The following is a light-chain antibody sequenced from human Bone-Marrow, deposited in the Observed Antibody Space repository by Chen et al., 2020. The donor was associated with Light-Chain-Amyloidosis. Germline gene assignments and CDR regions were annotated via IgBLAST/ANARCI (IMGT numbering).Light chain of an antibody. CDR2: DVN. V-gene: IGLV2-11*01. Sequence: QSALTQPHSVSGSPGQSVTISCTGTGRDIGGYDYVSWYQQYPGTAPKLIIYDVNKRPSGVPDRFSASKSANTASLTSSGLQADDEAEYHCCAYAGTYTWLFGGGTRLTVL. J-gene: IGLJ3*02. CDR3: CAYAGTYTWL. CDR1: GRDIGGYDY.